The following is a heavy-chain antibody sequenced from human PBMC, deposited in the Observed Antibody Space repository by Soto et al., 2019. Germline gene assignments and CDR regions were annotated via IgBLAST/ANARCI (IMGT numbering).Heavy chain of an antibody. J-gene: IGHJ4*02. D-gene: IGHD4-17*01. Sequence: EVQLLESGGGLVQPGGSLSLSCASSGFTFSNYAMTWVRQAPGKGLEWVSTISDSGGSTYYADSVKGRFTISRDNSKTTVSLQMNSLRAEDTAVYYCAKERVVTTFFDYWGQGTLVTVSS. CDR1: GFTFSNYA. CDR3: AKERVVTTFFDY. CDR2: ISDSGGST. V-gene: IGHV3-23*01.